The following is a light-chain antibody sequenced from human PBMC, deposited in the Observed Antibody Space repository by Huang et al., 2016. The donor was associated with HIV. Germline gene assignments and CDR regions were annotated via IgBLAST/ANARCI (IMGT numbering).Light chain of an antibody. CDR2: GAS. CDR1: QTVSSSY. J-gene: IGKJ1*01. Sequence: EIVLTQSPDTLSLSPGERATLSCRASQTVSSSYLAWYQQKPGQAPRLLIYGASSRATGIPDRFSGSGFVTDFTLTISRLESEDFAVYYCQHYGSSSQTFGQGTKVEIK. CDR3: QHYGSSSQT. V-gene: IGKV3-20*01.